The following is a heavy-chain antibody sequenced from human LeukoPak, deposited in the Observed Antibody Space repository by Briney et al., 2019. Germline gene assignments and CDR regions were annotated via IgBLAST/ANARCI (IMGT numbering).Heavy chain of an antibody. CDR1: GFTFDDYG. Sequence: GGSLRLSCAASGFTFDDYGMSWVRQAPGKGLEWVSGINWNGGSTGYADSVKGRFTISRDNAKNSLYLQMNSLRAEDMALYYCARVYCSGGSCYEYYYYYMDVWGKGTTVTVSS. D-gene: IGHD2-15*01. J-gene: IGHJ6*03. V-gene: IGHV3-20*04. CDR3: ARVYCSGGSCYEYYYYYMDV. CDR2: INWNGGST.